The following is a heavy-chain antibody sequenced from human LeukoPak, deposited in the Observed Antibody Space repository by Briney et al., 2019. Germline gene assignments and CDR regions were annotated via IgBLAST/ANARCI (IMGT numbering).Heavy chain of an antibody. CDR2: IIPIFGTA. CDR1: GGTFSIYA. V-gene: IGHV1-69*13. J-gene: IGHJ4*02. Sequence: ASVKVSFKASGGTFSIYAISWVRQAPGQGLEWMGGIIPIFGTANYAQKFQGRVTITADESTSTAYMELSSLRSEDTAVYYCARAGIAALNFDYWGQGTLVTVSS. CDR3: ARAGIAALNFDY. D-gene: IGHD6-6*01.